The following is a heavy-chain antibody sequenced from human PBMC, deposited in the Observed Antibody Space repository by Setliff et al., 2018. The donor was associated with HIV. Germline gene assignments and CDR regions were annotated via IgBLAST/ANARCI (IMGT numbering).Heavy chain of an antibody. Sequence: PSETLSLTCAVSGYSITCGFYWGWIRQPPGKGLEWIGSIYHSGTTNYNSSLKSRVTISVDTSKNQFSLNLTSLSAADTAVYYCARDRIEVVVDGPHDVFDVWGRGTTVTV. CDR1: GYSITCGFY. D-gene: IGHD2-15*01. J-gene: IGHJ3*01. CDR2: IYHSGTT. V-gene: IGHV4-38-2*02. CDR3: ARDRIEVVVDGPHDVFDV.